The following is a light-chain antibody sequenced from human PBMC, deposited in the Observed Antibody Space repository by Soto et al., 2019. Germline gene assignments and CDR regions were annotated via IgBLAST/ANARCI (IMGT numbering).Light chain of an antibody. Sequence: EIGLTPSPGTLSLSPGERATPSFRASQSVSNNYLAWYQQKPGQAPRRLIYGASSRATGIPDRFSGSGSGTDFTLTISRLEPEDFAVYYCQQYSTSPTFGEGTRLEIK. CDR3: QQYSTSPT. CDR1: QSVSNNY. J-gene: IGKJ5*01. CDR2: GAS. V-gene: IGKV3-20*01.